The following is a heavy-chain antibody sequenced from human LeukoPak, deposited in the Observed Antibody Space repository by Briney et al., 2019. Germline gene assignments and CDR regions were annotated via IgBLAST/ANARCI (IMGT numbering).Heavy chain of an antibody. CDR2: IYYSGST. J-gene: IGHJ4*02. V-gene: IGHV4-59*01. Sequence: PSETLSLTCTVSGGSISGYYWSWIRQPPGKGLEWIGYIYYSGSTNYNPSLKSRVTISVDTSKNQFSLKLSSVTAADTAVYYCAREREILWFGELLGDYFDYWGQGTLVTVSS. CDR1: GGSISGYY. D-gene: IGHD3-10*01. CDR3: AREREILWFGELLGDYFDY.